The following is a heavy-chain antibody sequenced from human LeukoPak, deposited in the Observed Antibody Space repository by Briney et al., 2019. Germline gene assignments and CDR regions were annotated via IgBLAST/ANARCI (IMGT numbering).Heavy chain of an antibody. CDR1: GGSISSFDYY. CDR3: ARVRVGATRTFDC. D-gene: IGHD1-26*01. CDR2: ISYIGST. V-gene: IGHV4-39*01. J-gene: IGHJ4*02. Sequence: SETLSLTCTVSGGSISSFDYYWGWIRPPPGKGLEWIGSISYIGSTYHNPSLKSRVTISVDTSKNQFSLKLSSVTAADTAVYYCARVRVGATRTFDCWGQGTLVTVSS.